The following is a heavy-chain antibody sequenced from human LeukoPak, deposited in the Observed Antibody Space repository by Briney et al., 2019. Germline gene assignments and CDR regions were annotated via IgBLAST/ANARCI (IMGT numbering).Heavy chain of an antibody. CDR3: ARGWSRFDY. CDR1: GGSISSGGYY. V-gene: IGHV4-61*02. CDR2: IYTSGST. J-gene: IGHJ4*02. D-gene: IGHD2-8*01. Sequence: SETLSLTCTVSGGSISSGGYYWSWIRQPAGKGLEWIGRIYTSGSTNYNPSLKSRVTISVDTSKNQFSLKLSSVTAADTAVYYCARGWSRFDYWGQGTLVTVSS.